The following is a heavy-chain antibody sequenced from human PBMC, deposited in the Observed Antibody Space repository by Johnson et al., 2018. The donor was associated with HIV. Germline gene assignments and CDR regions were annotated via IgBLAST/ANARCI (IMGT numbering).Heavy chain of an antibody. Sequence: QVQLVESGGGVVQPGRSLRLSCAASGFTFSSYAMHWVRQAPGKGLEWVAVISYDGSNKYYADSVKARFTISRDNSKNTVYLQMNSLRAEDTAVYYCARDYYDSSGYHHAFDIWGQGTMVTVSS. J-gene: IGHJ3*02. CDR2: ISYDGSNK. D-gene: IGHD3-22*01. V-gene: IGHV3-30-3*01. CDR1: GFTFSSYA. CDR3: ARDYYDSSGYHHAFDI.